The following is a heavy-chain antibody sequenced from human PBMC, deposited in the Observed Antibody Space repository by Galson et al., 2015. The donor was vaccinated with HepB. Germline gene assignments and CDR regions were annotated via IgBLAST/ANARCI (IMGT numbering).Heavy chain of an antibody. CDR3: ARDLYGSGSYGRFDL. CDR2: ISTGSTI. J-gene: IGHJ5*02. Sequence: LRLSCAASGFTFSTYSLNWVRQAPGKGLEWISYISTGSTIYYADSVKGRFTISRDNAKNSVSLRMNSLRDEDTGVYYCARDLYGSGSYGRFDLWGQGTLVSVSS. CDR1: GFTFSTYS. D-gene: IGHD3-10*01. V-gene: IGHV3-48*02.